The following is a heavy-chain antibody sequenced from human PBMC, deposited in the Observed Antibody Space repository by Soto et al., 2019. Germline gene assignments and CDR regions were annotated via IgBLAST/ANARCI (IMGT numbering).Heavy chain of an antibody. J-gene: IGHJ3*01. D-gene: IGHD1-1*01. CDR3: ARYDAFKAFDL. CDR2: ISSASSSI. Sequence: EVQLVESGGGLVKPGGSLRLSCATSGFTFNSYTMNWVRQAPGKGLEWVASISSASSSIDFADSVKGRFTISRDNVKNSVFLQMNSLRAEDTGIYYCARYDAFKAFDLWGQGTMVTVSS. CDR1: GFTFNSYT. V-gene: IGHV3-21*01.